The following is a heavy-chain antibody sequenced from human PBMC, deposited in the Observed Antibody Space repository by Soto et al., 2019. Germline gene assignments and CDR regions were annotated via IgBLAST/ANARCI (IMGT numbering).Heavy chain of an antibody. CDR2: ITPIFDTA. CDR1: GGTFSNYA. J-gene: IGHJ4*02. CDR3: ARGWSYDFVTAYSY. V-gene: IGHV1-69*01. Sequence: QVQLVQSGAEVKKPGSSVKVSCKASGGTFSNYAINWVRQAPGQGLEWMGGITPIFDTANYAQKFQGRVTITADESTNTAYMELRSLRSEDTDLFSCARGWSYDFVTAYSYWGQGALVTVSS. D-gene: IGHD3-9*01.